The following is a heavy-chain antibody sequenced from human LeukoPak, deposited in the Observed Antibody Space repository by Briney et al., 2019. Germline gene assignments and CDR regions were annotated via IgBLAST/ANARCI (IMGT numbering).Heavy chain of an antibody. V-gene: IGHV3-21*01. CDR1: GFTFSSYG. J-gene: IGHJ4*02. CDR3: ARGRKDVDFWSGYYRVSDY. CDR2: ISSSSSYI. D-gene: IGHD3-3*01. Sequence: PGGSLRLSCAASGFTFSSYGMNWVRQAPGKGLEWVSSISSSSSYIYYADSVKGRFTISRDNAKNSLYLQMNSLRAEDTAVYYCARGRKDVDFWSGYYRVSDYWGQGTLVTVSS.